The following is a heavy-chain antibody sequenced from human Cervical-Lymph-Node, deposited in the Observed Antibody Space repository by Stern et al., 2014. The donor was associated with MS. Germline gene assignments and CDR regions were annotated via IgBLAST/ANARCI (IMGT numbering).Heavy chain of an antibody. J-gene: IGHJ6*02. V-gene: IGHV5-51*03. Sequence: VQLMQSGAEVKKPGESLKISCKGSGYSFATYWIGWVRQMPGKGLEWMGLIYPGAADTRYSPAFPGQVTISADKSISTASLHWSSLKASDTAMYYCARPGDDTAKYGLDVWGQGTTVTVSS. CDR2: IYPGAADT. CDR1: GYSFATYW. D-gene: IGHD5-18*01. CDR3: ARPGDDTAKYGLDV.